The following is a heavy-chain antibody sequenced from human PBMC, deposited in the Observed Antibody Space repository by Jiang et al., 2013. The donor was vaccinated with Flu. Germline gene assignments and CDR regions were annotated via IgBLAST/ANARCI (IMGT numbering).Heavy chain of an antibody. CDR2: ITSDGINK. Sequence: GVVQPGMSLRVSCGASGFTFRDYGMHWVRQAPGKGLEWMATITSDGINKYYADSMKGRISISRDNSKNTLFLQMDSLRAEDTAVYYCGKRGGEGSHKYIDQWGQGTLVTVPS. J-gene: IGHJ5*02. CDR3: GKRGGEGSHKYIDQ. V-gene: IGHV3-30*18. CDR1: GFTFRDYG. D-gene: IGHD3-10*01.